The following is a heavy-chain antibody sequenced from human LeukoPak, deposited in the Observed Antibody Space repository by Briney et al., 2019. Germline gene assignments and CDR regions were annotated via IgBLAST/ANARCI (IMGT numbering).Heavy chain of an antibody. CDR3: ARDIRVGYYYDSSGYSEGLHDAFDI. V-gene: IGHV4-31*03. D-gene: IGHD3-22*01. CDR1: GGSISSGGYS. J-gene: IGHJ3*02. Sequence: PSQTLSLTCTVSGGSISSGGYSWSWIRQYPGKGLEWIGYIYYSGSTYYNPSLKSRVTISVDTSKNQFSLKLSSVTAADTAVYYCARDIRVGYYYDSSGYSEGLHDAFDIWGQGTMVTVSS. CDR2: IYYSGST.